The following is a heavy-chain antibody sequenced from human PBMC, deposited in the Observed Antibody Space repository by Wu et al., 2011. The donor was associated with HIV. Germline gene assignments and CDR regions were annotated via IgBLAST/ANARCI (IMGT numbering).Heavy chain of an antibody. J-gene: IGHJ6*03. Sequence: QVQPVQSWAGGEEAWSSVKVSCKASGGTFNSYAISWVRQAPGQGLEWMGGIIAIFGTANYAQKFQGRVTITADKSTTTTYMELNNLRSEDTAVYYCARGSGYHFNYNYLVVWGKGTTVTVSS. D-gene: IGHD3-22*01. CDR3: ARGSGYHFNYNYLVV. CDR2: IIAIFGTA. V-gene: IGHV1-69*14. CDR1: GGTFNSYA.